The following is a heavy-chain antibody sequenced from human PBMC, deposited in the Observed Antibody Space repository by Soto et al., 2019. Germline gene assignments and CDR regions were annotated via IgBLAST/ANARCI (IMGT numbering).Heavy chain of an antibody. V-gene: IGHV3-23*04. CDR1: GFTFSSYA. J-gene: IGHJ4*02. CDR2: ISSSGGST. CDR3: AKDRERIATRSIDY. D-gene: IGHD6-6*01. Sequence: EVQLVESGGGLVQPGGSLRLSCAASGFTFSSYAMSWVRQAPGKGLEWVSGISSSGGSTYYADSVKGRFTISRDNSKSTLYLQMNSLRAEDTAVYYCAKDRERIATRSIDYWGQGTLVTVSS.